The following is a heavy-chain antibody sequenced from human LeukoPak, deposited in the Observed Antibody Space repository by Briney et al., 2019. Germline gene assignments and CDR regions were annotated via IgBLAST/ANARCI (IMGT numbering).Heavy chain of an antibody. CDR2: ISSNNFTV. V-gene: IGHV3-48*01. J-gene: IGHJ4*02. CDR3: ARDLGQDY. Sequence: GGSLRLSCAASGFTFSTYSMNWVRQAPGKGLEWVSYISSNNFTVYYADSVKGRFTISRDNAKNSLYLQMNSLRAEDTAVYYCARDLGQDYWGQGTPVTVSS. CDR1: GFTFSTYS.